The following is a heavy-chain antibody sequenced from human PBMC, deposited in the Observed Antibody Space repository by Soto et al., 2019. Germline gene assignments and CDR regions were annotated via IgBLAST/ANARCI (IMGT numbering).Heavy chain of an antibody. CDR1: GFTFSSYW. CDR2: IKQDGSEK. CDR3: ARDGALRRGYYDILTGLMDV. V-gene: IGHV3-7*01. J-gene: IGHJ6*02. D-gene: IGHD3-9*01. Sequence: PGGSLRLSCAASGFTFSSYWMSWVRQAPGKGLEWVANIKQDGSEKYYVDSVKGRFTISRDNAKNSLYLQMNSLRAEDTAVYYCARDGALRRGYYDILTGLMDVWGQGTTVTVSS.